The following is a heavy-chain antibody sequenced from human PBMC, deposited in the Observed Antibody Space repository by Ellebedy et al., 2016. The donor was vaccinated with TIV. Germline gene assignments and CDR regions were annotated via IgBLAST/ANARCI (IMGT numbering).Heavy chain of an antibody. CDR1: GFTFSGYY. D-gene: IGHD6-13*01. CDR3: AILGVIAAAGASDY. CDR2: ISYSGDLM. J-gene: IGHJ4*02. Sequence: PGGSLRLSCAASGFTFSGYYISWFRQAPGKGPEWVSYISYSGDLMFYADSVKGRFTTSRDNAENSWYRQMNSLRAEDTAVYFCAILGVIAAAGASDYWGQGTLVSVSS. V-gene: IGHV3-11*01.